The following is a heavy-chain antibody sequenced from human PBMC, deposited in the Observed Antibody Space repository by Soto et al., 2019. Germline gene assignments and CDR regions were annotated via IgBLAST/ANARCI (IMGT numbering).Heavy chain of an antibody. V-gene: IGHV3-30-3*01. CDR1: GFTFSSYA. CDR2: ISYDGSNK. J-gene: IGHJ4*02. Sequence: QVQLVESGGGVVQPGRSLRLSCAASGFTFSSYAMHWVRQAPGKGLEWVAVISYDGSNKYYADSVKGRFTISRDNAKKSLYLEMNSLRAEDTALYYCAKDRGYYFDYWGQGALVTVSS. CDR3: AKDRGYYFDY.